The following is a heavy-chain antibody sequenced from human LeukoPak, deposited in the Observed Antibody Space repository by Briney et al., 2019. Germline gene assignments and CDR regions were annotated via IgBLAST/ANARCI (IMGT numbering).Heavy chain of an antibody. CDR2: INQDGSQK. CDR3: ARLKDNVTKLDY. V-gene: IGHV3-7*01. D-gene: IGHD2-8*01. Sequence: GGSLRLSCAASGFTFSTYWMSWVRQAPGKGLEWVANINQDGSQKRYVDSVQGRFTISRDNTKNSLFLQMNSLRAEDTAVYYCARLKDNVTKLDYWGQGTLVTVSS. J-gene: IGHJ4*02. CDR1: GFTFSTYW.